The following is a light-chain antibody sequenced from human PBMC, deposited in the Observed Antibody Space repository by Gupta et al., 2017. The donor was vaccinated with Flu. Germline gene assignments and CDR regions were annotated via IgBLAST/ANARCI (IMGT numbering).Light chain of an antibody. J-gene: IGLJ1*01. CDR1: SSDIGAYKY. Sequence: QSALTQPPSASGSPGQSITISCTGTSSDIGAYKYVSWHQQHAGKAPKLIIYEVTKRPSGVPARFSGSKSGNTASLTVSGLQAEDEGDYYSSSHTGSDTFVFGTGTAVTVL. CDR3: SSHTGSDTFV. CDR2: EVT. V-gene: IGLV2-8*01.